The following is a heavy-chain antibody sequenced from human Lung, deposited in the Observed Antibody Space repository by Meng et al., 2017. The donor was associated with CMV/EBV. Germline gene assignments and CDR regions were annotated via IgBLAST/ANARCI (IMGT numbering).Heavy chain of an antibody. CDR2: IRHDGTNK. Sequence: GGSXRPXCAASGFTFDDYGMHWVRQTPGKGLEWVAFIRHDGTNKFYGDSVEGRFTISRDNSKNTVYLKMNSLRPEETAVYYCAKDLLLFGGPNAYFDYWGQGXLVTVSS. V-gene: IGHV3-30*02. J-gene: IGHJ4*02. D-gene: IGHD3-16*01. CDR1: GFTFDDYG. CDR3: AKDLLLFGGPNAYFDY.